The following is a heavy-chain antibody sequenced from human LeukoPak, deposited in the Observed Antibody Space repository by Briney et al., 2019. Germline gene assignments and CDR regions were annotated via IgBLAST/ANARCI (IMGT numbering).Heavy chain of an antibody. V-gene: IGHV1-18*01. J-gene: IGHJ6*02. CDR1: GYTFTSYG. CDR3: ARVNVSGPYYYYYGMDV. D-gene: IGHD6-19*01. CDR2: ISAYNGNT. Sequence: ASVKVSCKASGYTFTSYGISWVRLAPGQGLEWMGWISAYNGNTNYAQKLQGRVTMTTDTSTSTAYMELRSLRSDDTAVYYCARVNVSGPYYYYYGMDVWGQGTTVTVSS.